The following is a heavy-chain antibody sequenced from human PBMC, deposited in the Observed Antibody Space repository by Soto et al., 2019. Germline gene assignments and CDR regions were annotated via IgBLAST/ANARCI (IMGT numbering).Heavy chain of an antibody. CDR2: IKADGSEK. CDR1: GFPFRGYW. D-gene: IGHD3-16*01. Sequence: PGGSLRLSCVASGFPFRGYWMSWVRQAPGKGLEWVANIKADGSEKYYLDSVTGRFTISRDNPKNSLYLQMNSLRAEDTAVYYCARDQNRGSLMVTFGGVMVNYFDYWGQGTPVTVSS. J-gene: IGHJ4*02. V-gene: IGHV3-7*01. CDR3: ARDQNRGSLMVTFGGVMVNYFDY.